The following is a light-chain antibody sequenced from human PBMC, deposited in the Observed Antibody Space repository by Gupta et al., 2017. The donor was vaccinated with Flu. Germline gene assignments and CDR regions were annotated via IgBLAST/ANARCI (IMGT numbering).Light chain of an antibody. CDR1: QTVYSN. Sequence: MTQSPATLSVSPGERATLSCRASQTVYSNLAWYQQKPGQAPRLLIYGASTRATGIPARFSGSGSGTEFILTISRLQSEDFAVYYCQQYNSWPLSFGQGTKLEIK. V-gene: IGKV3-15*01. CDR3: QQYNSWPLS. J-gene: IGKJ2*03. CDR2: GAS.